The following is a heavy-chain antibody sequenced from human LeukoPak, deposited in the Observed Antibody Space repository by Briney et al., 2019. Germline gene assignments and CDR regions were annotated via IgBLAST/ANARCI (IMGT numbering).Heavy chain of an antibody. Sequence: AGGSLRLSCAASGFTFSDSYVSWIRQAPGKGLEWVSYISSGGSTIYYADFVKGRFTISRDNAKNSLYLQMNSLRAEDTAVYYCARVSSSQTWGFGFWGQGTLVTVSS. CDR3: ARVSSSQTWGFGF. CDR1: GFTFSDSY. D-gene: IGHD6-13*01. CDR2: ISSGGSTI. V-gene: IGHV3-11*04. J-gene: IGHJ4*02.